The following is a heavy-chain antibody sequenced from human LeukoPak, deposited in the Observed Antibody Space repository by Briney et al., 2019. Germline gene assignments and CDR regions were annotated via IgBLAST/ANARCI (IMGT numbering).Heavy chain of an antibody. Sequence: ASVKVSCKASGYSFTKYGISWVRQAPGQGLEWIGWISAYNGNTNYAQKLQGRVTMTTDTSTSTAYLDLRSLRSDDTAVYYCARDRPTMVRGLIANYFDFWGQGTLVTVSS. CDR2: ISAYNGNT. CDR1: GYSFTKYG. CDR3: ARDRPTMVRGLIANYFDF. D-gene: IGHD3-10*01. V-gene: IGHV1-18*01. J-gene: IGHJ4*02.